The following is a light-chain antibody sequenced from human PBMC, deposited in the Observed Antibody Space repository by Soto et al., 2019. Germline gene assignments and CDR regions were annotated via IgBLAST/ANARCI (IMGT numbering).Light chain of an antibody. CDR1: QSVGRD. CDR2: DSS. J-gene: IGKJ2*01. CDR3: QYHTDWPPYT. Sequence: EMVLTQSPATLSLSPGDRATLSCRASQSVGRDLAWYQQRPGQAPRLLIYDSSNRVTGIPARFSGNGSGRDFTLTISSLEPEDFAVYYCQYHTDWPPYTFGQGTPLEI. V-gene: IGKV3-11*02.